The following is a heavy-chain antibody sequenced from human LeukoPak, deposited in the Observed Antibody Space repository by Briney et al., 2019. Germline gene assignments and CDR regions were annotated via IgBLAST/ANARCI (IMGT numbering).Heavy chain of an antibody. J-gene: IGHJ4*02. CDR2: IYSGGST. CDR3: ARDSTCGGDCYYFDY. D-gene: IGHD2-21*02. V-gene: IGHV3-53*01. Sequence: GGSLRLSCAASGFTVSSNYMSWVRQAPGKGLEWVSVIYSGGSTYDADSVKGRFTISRDNSKNTLYLQMNSLRAEDTAVYYCARDSTCGGDCYYFDYWGQGTLVTVSS. CDR1: GFTVSSNY.